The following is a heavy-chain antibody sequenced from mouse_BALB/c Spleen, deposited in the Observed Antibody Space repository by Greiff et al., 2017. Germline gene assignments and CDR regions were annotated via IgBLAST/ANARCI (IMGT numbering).Heavy chain of an antibody. CDR2: ISDGGSYT. CDR1: GFTFSDYY. CDR3: ARDLGPHWYFDV. J-gene: IGHJ1*01. Sequence: EVKLMESGGGLVKPGGSLKLSCAASGFTFSDYYMYWVRQTPEKRLEWVATISDGGSYTYYPDSVKGRFTISRDNAKNNLYLQMSSLKSEDTAMYYCARDLGPHWYFDVWGAGTTVTVSS. V-gene: IGHV5-4*02.